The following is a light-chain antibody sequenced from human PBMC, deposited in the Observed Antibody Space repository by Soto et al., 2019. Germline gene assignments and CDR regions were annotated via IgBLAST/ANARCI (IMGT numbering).Light chain of an antibody. J-gene: IGKJ3*01. CDR1: QSVSSY. CDR3: QQRSNWPT. V-gene: IGKV3-11*01. Sequence: DNLLTQSPVTLSLSPGERAPLSCRASQSVSSYLAWYQQKPGQAPRLLIYDASNRATGIPARFSGSGSGTDFTLTISSLEPEDFAVYYCQQRSNWPTFGPGTKVDIK. CDR2: DAS.